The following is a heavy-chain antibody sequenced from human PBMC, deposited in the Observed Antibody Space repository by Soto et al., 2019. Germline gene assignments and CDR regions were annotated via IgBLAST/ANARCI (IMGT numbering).Heavy chain of an antibody. J-gene: IGHJ4*02. CDR1: GGTFSSYA. CDR3: GREPPEPPDDH. CDR2: IIPIFGTA. Sequence: ASAKVSCKASGGTFSSYAISWVRQAPGQGPEWMGGIIPIFGTANYAQKFQGRVTITADKSTSTVYMELRSLRPGDTAVYYCGREPPEPPDDHWGQGTVDSVYS. V-gene: IGHV1-69*06.